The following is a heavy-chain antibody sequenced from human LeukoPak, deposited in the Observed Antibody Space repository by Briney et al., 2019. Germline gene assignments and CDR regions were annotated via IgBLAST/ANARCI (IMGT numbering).Heavy chain of an antibody. CDR1: GGSISSYY. V-gene: IGHV4-59*08. J-gene: IGHJ4*02. CDR3: ARHVNGGTTLFDY. D-gene: IGHD1-7*01. CDR2: IYYSGST. Sequence: PSETLSLTCTVSGGSISSYYWSWIRQPPGKGLEWIGYIYYSGSTNYNPSLKSRVTISVDTSKNQFSLKLNSVTAADTAVYYCARHVNGGTTLFDYWGQGTLVTVSS.